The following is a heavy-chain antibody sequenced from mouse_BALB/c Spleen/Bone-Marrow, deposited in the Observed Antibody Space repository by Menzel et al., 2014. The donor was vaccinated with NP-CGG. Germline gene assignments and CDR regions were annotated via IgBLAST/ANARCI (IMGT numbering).Heavy chain of an antibody. CDR2: IWAGGST. V-gene: IGHV2-9*02. CDR1: GFSLTSYG. CDR3: AREGRGYYGSSGAAMDY. D-gene: IGHD1-1*01. J-gene: IGHJ4*01. Sequence: QVQLKESGPGLVAPSQSLSITCTVSGFSLTSYGVHWVRQPPGKGLEWLGVIWAGGSTSYKSALMSRLSINQDNSKSQVFLKLNRLQIDDTATYYCAREGRGYYGSSGAAMDYWGQGTSVTVSS.